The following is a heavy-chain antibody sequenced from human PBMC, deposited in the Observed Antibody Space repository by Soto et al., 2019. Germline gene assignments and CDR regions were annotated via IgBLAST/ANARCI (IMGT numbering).Heavy chain of an antibody. V-gene: IGHV4-4*07. Sequence: QVQLQESGPGLVKPSETLSLTCTVSGGSISSYYWSWIRQPAGKGLEWIGRIYTSGSTNYNPSLKSRVTMSVDTSKNQFSLNLSPVTAADTAVYYCARAGPSIAVALWYYGMDVWGQGTTVTVSS. CDR2: IYTSGST. D-gene: IGHD6-19*01. J-gene: IGHJ6*02. CDR1: GGSISSYY. CDR3: ARAGPSIAVALWYYGMDV.